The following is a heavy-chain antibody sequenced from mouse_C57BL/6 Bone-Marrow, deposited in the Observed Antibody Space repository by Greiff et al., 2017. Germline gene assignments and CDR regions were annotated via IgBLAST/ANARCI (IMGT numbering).Heavy chain of an antibody. D-gene: IGHD1-1*01. CDR2: IDPETGGT. J-gene: IGHJ2*01. CDR1: GYTFTDYE. V-gene: IGHV1-15*01. CDR3: TRGGDITTVVADY. Sequence: QVQLQQSGAELVRPGASVTLSCKASGYTFTDYEMHWVKQTPVNGLEWIGAIDPETGGTAYTQKFKGKAILTADKSSRTAHMALRSLTYEDAAVYYCTRGGDITTVVADYWGQGTTLTVSS.